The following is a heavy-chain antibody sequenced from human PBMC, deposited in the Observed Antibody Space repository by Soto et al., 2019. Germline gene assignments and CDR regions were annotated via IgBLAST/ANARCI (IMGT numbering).Heavy chain of an antibody. CDR1: GFTFSNYP. J-gene: IGHJ4*02. V-gene: IGHV3-23*01. CDR2: ISGSGDTT. D-gene: IGHD2-15*01. CDR3: AKVIFSSGGPFDY. Sequence: GGSLRLSCAASGFTFSNYPVSWVRQAPGRGLEWVSLISGSGDTTYYADSVKGRFTISRDNSKNTPYLQVNSLRAEDTAVYYCAKVIFSSGGPFDYWGQGTPVTVSS.